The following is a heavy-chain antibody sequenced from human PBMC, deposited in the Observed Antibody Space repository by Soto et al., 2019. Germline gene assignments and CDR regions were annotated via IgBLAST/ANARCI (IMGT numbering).Heavy chain of an antibody. Sequence: SGRASCKASGGTFSNLVISWVRQAPGQGLEWMGGNIPIFGTANYAQKFQGRVTIIADESTGTTYMEMTSLRSEETAVYYCERAPSLVGETTYYNYFHYWDQEPSVTVYS. CDR3: ERAPSLVGETTYYNYFHY. CDR2: NIPIFGTA. J-gene: IGHJ4*02. D-gene: IGHD3-16*01. CDR1: GGTFSNLV. V-gene: IGHV1-69*13.